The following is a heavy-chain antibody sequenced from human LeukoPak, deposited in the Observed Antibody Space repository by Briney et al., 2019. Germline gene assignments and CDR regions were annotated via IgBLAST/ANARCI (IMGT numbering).Heavy chain of an antibody. CDR1: GLTFSSYA. CDR3: AKDPPWDYGAFDI. D-gene: IGHD4-17*01. J-gene: IGHJ3*02. Sequence: GGSLRLSCAASGLTFSSYAMIWVRQAPGKGLEWVSAISGSGGSTYYADSVKGRFTISRDNSKNTLYLQMNSLRAEDTAVYYCAKDPPWDYGAFDIWGQGTMVTVSS. V-gene: IGHV3-23*01. CDR2: ISGSGGST.